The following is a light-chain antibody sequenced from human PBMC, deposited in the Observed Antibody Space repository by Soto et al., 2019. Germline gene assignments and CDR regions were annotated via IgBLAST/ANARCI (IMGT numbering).Light chain of an antibody. J-gene: IGLJ3*02. Sequence: QSALTXPRXXXXXXXXSVTISCTGTXSXFGGYNYVSWYQQHPGKAPKLMIYDVSKRPSGVPDRFSGSKSGNTASLTISGLQAEDEADYYCCSYAGSWVFGGGTKLTVL. V-gene: IGLV2-11*01. CDR3: CSYAGSWV. CDR2: DVS. CDR1: XSXFGGYNY.